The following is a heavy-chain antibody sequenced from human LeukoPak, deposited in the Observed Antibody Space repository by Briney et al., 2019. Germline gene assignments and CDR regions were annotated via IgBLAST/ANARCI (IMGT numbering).Heavy chain of an antibody. CDR2: ISGSGGST. CDR3: AKDQGAAYSTSWNWFDP. D-gene: IGHD6-13*01. CDR1: GFTFSNYA. Sequence: GGSLRLSCAASGFTFSNYAMNWVRQAPGKGLEWVSAISGSGGSTFYADSVKGRFTLSRDNSKNTLFLQMNSLRAEDTAVYYCAKDQGAAYSTSWNWFDPWGQGTLVTVSS. V-gene: IGHV3-23*01. J-gene: IGHJ5*02.